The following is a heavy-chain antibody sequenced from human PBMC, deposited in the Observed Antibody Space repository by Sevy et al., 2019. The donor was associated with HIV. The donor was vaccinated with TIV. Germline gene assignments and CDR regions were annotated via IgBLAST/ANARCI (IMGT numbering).Heavy chain of an antibody. J-gene: IGHJ5*02. Sequence: SETLSLTCTVSGGSISSYYRTWIRQPPGKGLEWIGYRYYTGSANYNPSLKSRVTISVDTSKNQFSLKLSSVTAADTAVYYCARYYYDNSGPGSWFDPWGQGTLVTVSS. CDR3: ARYYYDNSGPGSWFDP. V-gene: IGHV4-59*01. CDR2: RYYTGSA. CDR1: GGSISSYY. D-gene: IGHD3-22*01.